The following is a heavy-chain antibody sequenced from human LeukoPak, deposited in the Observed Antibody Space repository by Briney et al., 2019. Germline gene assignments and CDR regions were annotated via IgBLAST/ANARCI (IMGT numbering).Heavy chain of an antibody. J-gene: IGHJ6*02. CDR3: ARRNAMDV. CDR1: GFTFSNYW. V-gene: IGHV3-7*03. CDR2: INRDGSER. Sequence: GGSLRLFCAASGFTFSNYWMTWVRQAPGKGLEWVANINRDGSERYYVDSVKGRFTISRDDAKSSLYLQMNSLRAEDTAVYYCARRNAMDVWGQGTTVTVSS.